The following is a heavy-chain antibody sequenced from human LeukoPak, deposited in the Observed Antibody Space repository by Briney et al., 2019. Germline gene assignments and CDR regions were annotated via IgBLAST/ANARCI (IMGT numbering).Heavy chain of an antibody. J-gene: IGHJ4*02. CDR1: GFTFSSYA. Sequence: PGGSLRLSCAASGFTFSSYAMSWVRQAPGKGLEWASAISGSGGSTYYADSVKGRFTISRDNSKNTLYLQMNSLRAEDTAVYYCTKDVGATYDLDYWGQGTLVTVSS. D-gene: IGHD1-26*01. V-gene: IGHV3-23*01. CDR2: ISGSGGST. CDR3: TKDVGATYDLDY.